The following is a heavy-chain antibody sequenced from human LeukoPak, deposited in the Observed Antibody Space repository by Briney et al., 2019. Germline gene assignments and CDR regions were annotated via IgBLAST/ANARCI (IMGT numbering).Heavy chain of an antibody. CDR2: IFTSGST. J-gene: IGHJ4*02. D-gene: IGHD2-2*01. CDR3: ARGERCSSTSCPKGVDY. V-gene: IGHV4-4*07. Sequence: SETLSLTCTVSGGSISSYYWSWIRQPAGKGLEWIGRIFTSGSTNYNPSLKSRVTMSVDTSKNQFSLKLSSVTAADTAVYYCARGERCSSTSCPKGVDYWGQGTLVTVSS. CDR1: GGSISSYY.